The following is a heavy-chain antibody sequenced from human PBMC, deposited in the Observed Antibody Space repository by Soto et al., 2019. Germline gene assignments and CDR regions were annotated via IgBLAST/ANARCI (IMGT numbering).Heavy chain of an antibody. V-gene: IGHV4-4*08. D-gene: IGHD7-27*01. CDR3: AKNWNWGSLVH. J-gene: IGHJ4*02. CDR2: IYSGGST. CDR1: GGSISNYY. Sequence: PSETLSLTCTVSGGSISNYYWNWIRQPPGKGLEWIGFIYSGGSTNYNPSLKSRVTISVDTPKNQFSLKLSSVTAADTAVYYCAKNWNWGSLVHWGQGTLVTVSS.